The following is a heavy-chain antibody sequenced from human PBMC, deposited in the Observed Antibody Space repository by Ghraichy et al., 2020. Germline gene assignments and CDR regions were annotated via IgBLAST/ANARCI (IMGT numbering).Heavy chain of an antibody. CDR2: ISGSGGST. J-gene: IGHJ5*02. V-gene: IGHV3-23*01. Sequence: GGSLRLSCAASGFTFSSYAMSWVRQAPGKGLEWVSAISGSGGSTYYADSVKGRFTISRDNSKNTLYLQMNSLRAEDTAVYYCAKEAIFGVVITLNWFDPWGQGTLVTVSS. CDR3: AKEAIFGVVITLNWFDP. CDR1: GFTFSSYA. D-gene: IGHD3-3*01.